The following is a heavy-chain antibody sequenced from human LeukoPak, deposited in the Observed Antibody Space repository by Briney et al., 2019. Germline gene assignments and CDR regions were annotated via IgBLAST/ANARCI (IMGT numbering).Heavy chain of an antibody. J-gene: IGHJ4*02. V-gene: IGHV3-15*01. Sequence: PGGSLRLSCAASGFTFSNAWMSWVRQAPGKGLEWVGRIKSKTDGGTTDYAAPVKGRFTISRDDSKNTLYLQMNSLKTEDTAVYYCTTDVWGTQYYGFWSGYYNAYSGQGTLVTVFS. CDR2: IKSKTDGGTT. CDR1: GFTFSNAW. D-gene: IGHD3-3*01. CDR3: TTDVWGTQYYGFWSGYYNAY.